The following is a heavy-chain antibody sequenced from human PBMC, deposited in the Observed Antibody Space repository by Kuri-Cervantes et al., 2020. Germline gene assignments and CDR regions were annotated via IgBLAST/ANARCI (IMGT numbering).Heavy chain of an antibody. V-gene: IGHV1-69*06. J-gene: IGHJ6*02. Sequence: SVKVSCKASGGTFSSYAISWVRQAPGQRLEWMGGIIPIFGTANYAQKFQGRVTITADKSTSTAYMELSSLRSEDTAVYYCATTYCYGSGSKRIMKNYGMDVWGQGTTVTVSS. CDR2: IIPIFGTA. CDR3: ATTYCYGSGSKRIMKNYGMDV. D-gene: IGHD3-10*01. CDR1: GGTFSSYA.